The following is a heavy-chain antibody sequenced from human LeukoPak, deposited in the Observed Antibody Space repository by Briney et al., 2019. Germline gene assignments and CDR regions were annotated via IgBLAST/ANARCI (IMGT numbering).Heavy chain of an antibody. D-gene: IGHD1-1*01. Sequence: GGSLRLSCAASGFTFSSYAMSWGRQAPGKGLEGGSAISGSGVSTYYAASVKGRFTISRDNSKNTLYLQMNSLRAEDTAVYYCAKEAVLRYNWNDEPKDYWGQGTLVTVSS. CDR2: ISGSGVST. V-gene: IGHV3-23*01. J-gene: IGHJ4*02. CDR3: AKEAVLRYNWNDEPKDY. CDR1: GFTFSSYA.